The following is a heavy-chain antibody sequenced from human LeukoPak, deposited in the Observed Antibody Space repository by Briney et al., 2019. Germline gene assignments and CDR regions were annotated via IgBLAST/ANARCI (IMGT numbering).Heavy chain of an antibody. V-gene: IGHV4-39*01. Sequence: SETLSLTCTVSGGSISSSSYYWGWIRQPPGKGLEWIGSIYYSGSTYYNPSLKSRVTISVDTSKNQFSLKLSSVTAADTALYYCARQGLIVGARGGVDYWGQGTLVTVSS. CDR3: ARQGLIVGARGGVDY. CDR1: GGSISSSSYY. D-gene: IGHD1-26*01. J-gene: IGHJ4*02. CDR2: IYYSGST.